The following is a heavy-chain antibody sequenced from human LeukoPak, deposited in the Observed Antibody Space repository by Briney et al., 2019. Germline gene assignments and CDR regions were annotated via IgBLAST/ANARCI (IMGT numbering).Heavy chain of an antibody. V-gene: IGHV3-48*03. CDR1: GFTFSSYE. CDR2: ISSSGSTI. D-gene: IGHD3-16*02. J-gene: IGHJ4*02. Sequence: RTGGSLRLSCAASGFTFSSYEMNWVRQAPGKGLEWVSYISSSGSTIYYADSVKGRFTISRDNAKNSLYLQMNSLRAEDTAVYYCARDGLITFGGVIGEGTPGFDYWGQGTLVTVSS. CDR3: ARDGLITFGGVIGEGTPGFDY.